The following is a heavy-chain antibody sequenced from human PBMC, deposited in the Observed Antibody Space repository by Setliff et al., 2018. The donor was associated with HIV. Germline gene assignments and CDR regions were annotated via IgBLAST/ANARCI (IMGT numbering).Heavy chain of an antibody. Sequence: SETLSLTCKVSGASISSHYWSWIRQPPGMRLEWIGFIYYTGITTYIPSFENRVTIEVDTSKNQFSLKLHSVSAADTALYYCARHSRRGWFDSWGQGTLVTVSS. J-gene: IGHJ5*01. D-gene: IGHD1-1*01. CDR1: GASISSHY. CDR2: IYYTGIT. V-gene: IGHV4-59*11. CDR3: ARHSRRGWFDS.